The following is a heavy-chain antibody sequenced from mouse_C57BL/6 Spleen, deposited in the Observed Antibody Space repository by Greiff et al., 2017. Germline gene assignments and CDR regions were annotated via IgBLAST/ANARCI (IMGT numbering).Heavy chain of an antibody. CDR3: ARYITTVVGYFDV. D-gene: IGHD1-1*01. CDR1: GYAFRSYW. J-gene: IGHJ1*03. V-gene: IGHV1-80*01. Sequence: QVHVKQSGAELVKPGASVKISCKASGYAFRSYWMNWVKQRPGKGLEWIGQIYPGDGDTNYNGKFKGKATLTADKSSSTAYMQLSSLTSEDSAVYFCARYITTVVGYFDVWGTGTTVTVSS. CDR2: IYPGDGDT.